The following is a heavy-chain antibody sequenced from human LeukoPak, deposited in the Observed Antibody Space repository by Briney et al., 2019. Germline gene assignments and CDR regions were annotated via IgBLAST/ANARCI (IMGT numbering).Heavy chain of an antibody. D-gene: IGHD5-24*01. CDR1: GGSVSSNAYY. CDR3: ARLGGYNLSRNAFDI. J-gene: IGHJ3*02. CDR2: AYFSGHK. V-gene: IGHV4-39*01. Sequence: SETLSLTCTVSGGSVSSNAYYWGWIRQTPGKGLEWIGNAYFSGHKYYNPPLKSRVTIFVDTSKNEFSPKLSSVTAADTAVYYCARLGGYNLSRNAFDIWGRGTLVTVSS.